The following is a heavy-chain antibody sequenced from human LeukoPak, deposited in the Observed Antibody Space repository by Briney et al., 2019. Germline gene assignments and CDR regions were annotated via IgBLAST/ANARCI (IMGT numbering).Heavy chain of an antibody. CDR2: ISGSGGST. D-gene: IGHD4-23*01. CDR1: GFTFSSYA. V-gene: IGHV3-23*01. Sequence: PGGSLRLSCAASGFTFSSYAMSWVCQAPGKGLEWVSAISGSGGSTYYADSVKGRFTISRDNSKNTLYLQMNSLRAEDTAVYYCAKGAGYGGNSGEEWYYFDYWGQGTLVTVSS. J-gene: IGHJ4*02. CDR3: AKGAGYGGNSGEEWYYFDY.